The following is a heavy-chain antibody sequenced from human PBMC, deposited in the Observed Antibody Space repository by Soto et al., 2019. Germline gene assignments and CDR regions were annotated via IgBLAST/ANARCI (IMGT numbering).Heavy chain of an antibody. V-gene: IGHV3-30-3*01. CDR3: ARGSVAGITYYYGMDV. J-gene: IGHJ6*02. D-gene: IGHD6-19*01. CDR1: KFTFSSYA. Sequence: GGSLRLSCAAAKFTFSSYAMHWVRQAPGKGLEWVAVISYDGSNKYYADSVKGRFTISRDNSKNTLYLQMNSLRAEDTAVYYCARGSVAGITYYYGMDVWGQGTTVTVSS. CDR2: ISYDGSNK.